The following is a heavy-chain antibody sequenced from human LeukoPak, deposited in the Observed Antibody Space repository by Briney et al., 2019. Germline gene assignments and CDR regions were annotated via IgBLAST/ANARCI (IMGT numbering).Heavy chain of an antibody. Sequence: PSETLSLTCTVSGGSISTYYWSWIRQPPGKGLEWMGDIYNSGSNNYNPSLKSRVTISVDTSKNQFSLKMTYVTAADTAVYYCARGVHISAYWSSGKNAFDIWGQGTMVTVSS. CDR2: IYNSGSN. V-gene: IGHV4-59*01. D-gene: IGHD3-22*01. J-gene: IGHJ3*02. CDR3: ARGVHISAYWSSGKNAFDI. CDR1: GGSISTYY.